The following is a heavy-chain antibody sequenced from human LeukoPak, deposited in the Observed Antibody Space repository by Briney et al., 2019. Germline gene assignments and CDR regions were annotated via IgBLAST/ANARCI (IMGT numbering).Heavy chain of an antibody. CDR2: LYPGDSDT. CDR3: ARGNTGYSSGWPNYYGVDV. CDR1: GYSFTSYW. J-gene: IGHJ6*02. V-gene: IGHV5-51*01. Sequence: GESLKISCKGSGYSFTSYWNGWVRQMPGKGLEWMGILYPGDSDTRYSPSFQGQVTISADKSISTAYLQWSSLKASDTAMYYCARGNTGYSSGWPNYYGVDVWGQGTTVTVS. D-gene: IGHD6-19*01.